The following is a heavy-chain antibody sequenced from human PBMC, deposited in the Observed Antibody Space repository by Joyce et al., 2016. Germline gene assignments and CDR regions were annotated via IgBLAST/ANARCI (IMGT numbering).Heavy chain of an antibody. CDR2: ISAYNGHT. CDR1: GYTFTTYG. J-gene: IGHJ6*03. Sequence: QVQLVQSGAEVKKPGASVKVSCKASGYTFTTYGINWVRQAPGQGLEWMGWISAYNGHTKYAHKLQGRVTMTRDTSTSTAYMELRRLRSDDTAVYYCARGALHYYMDVWGKGTTVPVSS. V-gene: IGHV1-18*01. CDR3: ARGALHYYMDV.